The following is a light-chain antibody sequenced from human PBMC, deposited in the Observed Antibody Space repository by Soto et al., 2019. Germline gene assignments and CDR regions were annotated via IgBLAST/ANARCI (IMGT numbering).Light chain of an antibody. CDR2: TNT. CDR3: QSYDSILRGV. Sequence: QSALTQPASVSGSPGQSITISCTGTSGDIGSYNLLFWYQQIPGTAPKLLIHTNTNRPSGVPDRFSGSKSGTSASLAITGLQAEDEADYYCQSYDSILRGVFGGGTKLTVL. J-gene: IGLJ3*02. CDR1: SGDIGSYNL. V-gene: IGLV1-40*01.